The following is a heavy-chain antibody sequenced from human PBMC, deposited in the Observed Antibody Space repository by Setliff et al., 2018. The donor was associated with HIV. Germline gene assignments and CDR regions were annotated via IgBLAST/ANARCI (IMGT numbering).Heavy chain of an antibody. CDR3: ARGEIGNSILGYYMDV. CDR2: ISSSGDTI. V-gene: IGHV3-48*01. J-gene: IGHJ6*03. CDR1: GFTFSSYS. Sequence: HPGGSLRLSCAGSGFTFSSYSMKWVRQAPGKGLEWISYISSSGDTIHYGDSVKGRFTISRDNARNSLYLQMNSLRAEDTAVYYCARGEIGNSILGYYMDVWGKGTTVTVSS. D-gene: IGHD3-16*01.